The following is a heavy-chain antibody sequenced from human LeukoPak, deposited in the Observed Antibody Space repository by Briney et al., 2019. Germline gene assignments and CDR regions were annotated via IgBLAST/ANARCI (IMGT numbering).Heavy chain of an antibody. CDR2: IRYDGSNK. D-gene: IGHD5-12*01. CDR3: AKGSRGVSGYVVDY. CDR1: GFTFSSYG. V-gene: IGHV3-30*02. Sequence: PGGSLRLSCAASGFTFSSYGMHSVRQAPGKGLEWVAFIRYDGSNKYYADSVKGRFTISRDNSKNTLYLQMNSLRAEDTAVYYCAKGSRGVSGYVVDYWGQGTLVTVSS. J-gene: IGHJ4*02.